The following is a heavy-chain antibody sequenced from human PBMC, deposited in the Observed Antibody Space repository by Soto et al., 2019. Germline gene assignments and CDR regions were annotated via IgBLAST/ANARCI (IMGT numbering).Heavy chain of an antibody. CDR1: GFSLDHYA. J-gene: IGHJ4*02. CDR2: ISWDSGVI. V-gene: IGHV3-9*01. Sequence: EVHLVESGGGLAQPGRSLRLSCVASGFSLDHYAMHWVRRAPGKGLEWVSGISWDSGVIDYADSVRGRFTISRDNAKNSLYLQMTSLRAEDTALYYCVKDNVGVYCSGGSCYFDYWGQGSLVTVSS. CDR3: VKDNVGVYCSGGSCYFDY. D-gene: IGHD2-15*01.